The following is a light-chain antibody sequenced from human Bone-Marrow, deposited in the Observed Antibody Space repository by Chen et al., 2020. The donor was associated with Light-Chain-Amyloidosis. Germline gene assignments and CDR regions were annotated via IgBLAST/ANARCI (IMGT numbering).Light chain of an antibody. CDR3: QQVHGYPRT. CDR1: QAIGRS. V-gene: IGKV1-9*01. J-gene: IGKJ1*01. Sequence: DIQLTQSPSFLSASVGDTVTITCRASQAIGRSLAWFQLKPGKAPQLLIFGGSHLETHVPQRFSGSRDGSDCTLTLSGLQPEDFATYYCQQVHGYPRTFGQGTRV. CDR2: GGS.